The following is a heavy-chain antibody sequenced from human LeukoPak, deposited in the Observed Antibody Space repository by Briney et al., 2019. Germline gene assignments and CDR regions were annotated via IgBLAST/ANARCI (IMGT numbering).Heavy chain of an antibody. CDR1: GFTFSSYS. Sequence: GGSLRLSCAASGFTFSSYSMNWVRQAPGKGLEWVSSISSSSSYIYYADSVKGRFTISRDNSKNTLYLQMNSLRAEDTAVYYCAKRSVGPSGWHEGGSYFDYWGQGTLVTVSS. D-gene: IGHD6-19*01. CDR3: AKRSVGPSGWHEGGSYFDY. J-gene: IGHJ4*02. CDR2: ISSSSSYI. V-gene: IGHV3-21*04.